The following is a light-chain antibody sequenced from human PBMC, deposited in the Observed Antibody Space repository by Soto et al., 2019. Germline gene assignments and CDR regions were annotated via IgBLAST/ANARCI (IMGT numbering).Light chain of an antibody. CDR2: TAS. CDR1: QSVGNNY. CDR3: HQHAVAPLT. Sequence: EIVLTQSPGTLSLSPGERATLSCRASQSVGNNYLAWYQQKPGQAPRLLIHTASVRATGIPDRFSGSGSGADFTLTITSLEPDDFAVYYCHQHAVAPLTFGGGTKVDI. V-gene: IGKV3-20*01. J-gene: IGKJ4*01.